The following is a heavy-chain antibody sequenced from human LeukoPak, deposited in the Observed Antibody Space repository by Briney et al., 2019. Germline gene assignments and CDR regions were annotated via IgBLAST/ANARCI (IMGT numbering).Heavy chain of an antibody. CDR3: AKLQLYYDILTGPFVDS. CDR2: IRNDGSDK. Sequence: GESLRLSCAASGFTFSRYGMHWVRQARGKALEWVTFIRNDGSDKYYADSVKGRFTISRDNSKNTVLLQMNSLRPEDTAVYYCAKLQLYYDILTGPFVDSWGQGTLVTVSS. V-gene: IGHV3-30*02. CDR1: GFTFSRYG. D-gene: IGHD3-9*01. J-gene: IGHJ4*02.